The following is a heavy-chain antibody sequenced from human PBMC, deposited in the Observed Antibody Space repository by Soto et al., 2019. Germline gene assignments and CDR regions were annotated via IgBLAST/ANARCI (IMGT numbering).Heavy chain of an antibody. CDR1: GFTFSSYA. Sequence: GGSLRLSCAASGFTFSSYAMQWVRQAPGKGLEWVALMSYDGTNEYYADSVKSRFTISRDNSKNTLFLQINSLRAEDTAVYYCGKDLHHSSGYFFTVRLNAMDVWGQGTTVTVSS. V-gene: IGHV3-30*18. CDR2: MSYDGTNE. CDR3: GKDLHHSSGYFFTVRLNAMDV. J-gene: IGHJ6*01. D-gene: IGHD3-22*01.